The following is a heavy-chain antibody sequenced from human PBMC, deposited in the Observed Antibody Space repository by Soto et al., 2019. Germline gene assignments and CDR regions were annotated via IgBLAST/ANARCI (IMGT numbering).Heavy chain of an antibody. CDR1: GYTFTGYY. V-gene: IGHV1-2*02. CDR3: ARVGDYYDSSGYYSAGSNVDY. D-gene: IGHD3-22*01. CDR2: INPNSGGT. J-gene: IGHJ4*02. Sequence: QVQLVQSGAEVKKPGASVKVSCKASGYTFTGYYMHWVRQAPGQGLEWMGWINPNSGGTNYAQKFQGRVTMTRDTSISTAYMELSSLRSEDTAVYYCARVGDYYDSSGYYSAGSNVDYWGQGTLVTVSS.